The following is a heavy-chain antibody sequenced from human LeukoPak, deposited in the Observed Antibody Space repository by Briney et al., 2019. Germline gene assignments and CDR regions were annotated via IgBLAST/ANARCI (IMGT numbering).Heavy chain of an antibody. V-gene: IGHV3-48*01. Sequence: GGSLRLSCAASGFTFSSYTMNWVRQAPGKGLEWVSYISSSSSPIYYADSVKGRFTISRDNAKNSLYLQMISLRAEDTAVYYCTREAKFDYWGQGALVTVSS. J-gene: IGHJ4*02. CDR2: ISSSSSPI. CDR1: GFTFSSYT. CDR3: TREAKFDY.